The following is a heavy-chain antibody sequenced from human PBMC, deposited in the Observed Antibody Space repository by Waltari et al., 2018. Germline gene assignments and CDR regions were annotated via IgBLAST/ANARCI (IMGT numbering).Heavy chain of an antibody. CDR1: GFTFSSYG. J-gene: IGHJ4*02. CDR3: ARDFAHYDFWSGCQKY. V-gene: IGHV3-33*01. D-gene: IGHD3-3*01. CDR2: IWYDGSNK. Sequence: QVQLVESGGGVVQPGRSLRLSCAASGFTFSSYGMHWVRQAPGKGLEWVAVIWYDGSNKYYADSVKGRFTISRDNSKNTLYLQMNSLRAEDTAVYYCARDFAHYDFWSGCQKYWGQGTLVTVSS.